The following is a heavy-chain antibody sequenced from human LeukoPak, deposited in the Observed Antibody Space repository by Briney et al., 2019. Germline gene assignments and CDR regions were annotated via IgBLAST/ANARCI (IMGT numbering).Heavy chain of an antibody. Sequence: PGGSLRLSCAASGFTFSNAWMSWVRQAPGKGREWGGRIKSKTDGGTTDYAAPVKGRFTISRDDSKNTLYLQMNSLKTEDTAVYYCTPDYYDSGGYRPWGQGTLVTVSS. V-gene: IGHV3-15*01. CDR2: IKSKTDGGTT. CDR3: TPDYYDSGGYRP. CDR1: GFTFSNAW. J-gene: IGHJ5*02. D-gene: IGHD3-22*01.